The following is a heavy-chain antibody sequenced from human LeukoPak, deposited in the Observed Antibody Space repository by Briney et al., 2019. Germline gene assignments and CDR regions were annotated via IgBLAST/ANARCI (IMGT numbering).Heavy chain of an antibody. CDR1: GFTFSSYA. J-gene: IGHJ4*02. Sequence: PGGSLRLSCAASGFTFSSYAMHWVRQAPGKGLEGVAVISYDGSNKYYADSVKGRFTISRDNSKNTLYLQMNSLRAEDTAVYYCAREKDYYDSSGLPVYWGQGTLVTVSS. CDR2: ISYDGSNK. CDR3: AREKDYYDSSGLPVY. D-gene: IGHD3-22*01. V-gene: IGHV3-30-3*01.